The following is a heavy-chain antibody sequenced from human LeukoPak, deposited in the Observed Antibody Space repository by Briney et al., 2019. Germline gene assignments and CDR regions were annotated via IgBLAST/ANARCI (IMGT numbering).Heavy chain of an antibody. CDR1: GFTFSSYS. CDR2: ISSSSNTI. V-gene: IGHV3-48*04. J-gene: IGHJ4*02. Sequence: GGSLRLSCAASGFTFSSYSMNWVRQAPGKGLEWVSYISSSSNTIYYADSVKGRFTISRDNAKNSLYLQMNSLRAEDTAVYYCARGLVVPAAIARGYFDYWGQGTLVTVSS. CDR3: ARGLVVPAAIARGYFDY. D-gene: IGHD2-2*02.